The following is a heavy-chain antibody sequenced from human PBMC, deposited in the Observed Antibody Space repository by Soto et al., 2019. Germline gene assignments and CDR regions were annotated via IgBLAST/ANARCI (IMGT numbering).Heavy chain of an antibody. CDR2: INPSGGST. CDR3: ARWGVYYGMDV. J-gene: IGHJ6*02. V-gene: IGHV1-46*01. D-gene: IGHD3-16*01. CDR1: GYTFTSYY. Sequence: QVPLVQSGAEVKKPGASVMVSCKASGYTFTSYYMHWVRQAPGQGLEWMGIINPSGGSTSYAKKCQGRVTMTRNTSTSTVYMELSSLRSEDTAVYYCARWGVYYGMDVWGQGTTVTVSS.